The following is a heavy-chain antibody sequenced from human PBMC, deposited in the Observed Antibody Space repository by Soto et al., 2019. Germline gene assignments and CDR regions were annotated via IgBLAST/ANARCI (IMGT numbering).Heavy chain of an antibody. V-gene: IGHV3-48*03. CDR3: ASVHCSSTSCYYFDY. J-gene: IGHJ4*02. CDR1: GFTFSSYE. Sequence: GGSLRLSCAASGFTFSSYEMNWVRQAPGKGLEWVSYISSSGSTIYYADSVKGRFTISRDNAKNSLYLQMNSLRAEDTAVYYCASVHCSSTSCYYFDYWGQGTLVTVSS. CDR2: ISSSGSTI. D-gene: IGHD2-2*01.